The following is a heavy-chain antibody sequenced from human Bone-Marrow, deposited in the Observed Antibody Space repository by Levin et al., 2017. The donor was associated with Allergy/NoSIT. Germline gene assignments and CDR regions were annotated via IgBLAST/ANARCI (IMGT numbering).Heavy chain of an antibody. CDR3: ARATGNYYGNDY. V-gene: IGHV3-21*01. J-gene: IGHJ4*02. CDR2: ISTTSSHI. D-gene: IGHD1-26*01. CDR1: GFSFISYN. Sequence: PGESLKISCATSGFSFISYNMNWVRQAPGKGVEWVSSISTTSSHIWYADSVKGRFTISRDNAKNSLYLQMNNLTADDTSFYYCARATGNYYGNDYWGQGTLVTVSS.